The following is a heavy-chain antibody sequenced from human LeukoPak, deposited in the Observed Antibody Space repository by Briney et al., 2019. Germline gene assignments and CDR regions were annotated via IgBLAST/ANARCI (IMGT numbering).Heavy chain of an antibody. CDR1: GFAFSSYA. CDR3: ARDSLGTSSGWFDP. D-gene: IGHD6-19*01. CDR2: IDGGGGST. V-gene: IGHV3-23*01. J-gene: IGHJ5*02. Sequence: GGSLRLSCTASGFAFSSYAMSWVRQAPGVGLEWVSAIDGGGGSTWHADSVKGRFTISRDNSKNTLYMQMNSLRAEDTAVYYCARDSLGTSSGWFDPWGQGTLVTVSS.